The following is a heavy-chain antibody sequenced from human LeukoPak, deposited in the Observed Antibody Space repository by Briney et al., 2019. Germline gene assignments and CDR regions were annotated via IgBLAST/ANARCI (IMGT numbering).Heavy chain of an antibody. J-gene: IGHJ4*02. D-gene: IGHD6-13*01. CDR2: INHSGST. V-gene: IGHV4-34*01. CDR1: GGSISSYY. CDR3: ALSYSSSFFDY. Sequence: SETLSLTCTVSGGSISSYYWSWIRQPPGKGLEWIGEINHSGSTNYNPSLKSRVTISVDTSKNQFSLKLSSVTAADTAVYYCALSYSSSFFDYWGQGTLVTVSS.